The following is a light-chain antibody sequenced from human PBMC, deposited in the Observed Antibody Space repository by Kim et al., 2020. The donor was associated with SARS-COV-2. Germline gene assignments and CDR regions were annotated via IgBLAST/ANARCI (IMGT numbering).Light chain of an antibody. V-gene: IGKV3-11*01. Sequence: SLAAGECASLSWRASQGISGSLAWYQQRPGQAPRLLSYNTSNRATGIPTRCSGSGSGTDFTLTISCLESDDFAVYYCQQRNSWITFGQGTRLEIK. CDR1: QGISGS. CDR2: NTS. J-gene: IGKJ5*01. CDR3: QQRNSWIT.